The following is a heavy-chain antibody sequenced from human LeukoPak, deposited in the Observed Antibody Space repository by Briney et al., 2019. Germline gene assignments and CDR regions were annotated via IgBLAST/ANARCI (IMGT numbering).Heavy chain of an antibody. CDR2: ISYDGSNK. CDR1: GFTFSSYG. Sequence: GGSLRLSCAASGFTFSSYGIHWVRQAPGKGLEWVAVISYDGSNKYYADSVKGRFTISRDNSKNTLYLQMNSLRTEDTAVYYCAKETAAKYSSGWTGGGPSLQYWGQGTLVIVSS. CDR3: AKETAAKYSSGWTGGGPSLQY. V-gene: IGHV3-30*18. D-gene: IGHD6-19*01. J-gene: IGHJ4*02.